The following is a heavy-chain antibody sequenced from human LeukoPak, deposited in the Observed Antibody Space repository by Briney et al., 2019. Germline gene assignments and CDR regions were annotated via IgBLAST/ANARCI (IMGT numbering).Heavy chain of an antibody. CDR2: ISSSSSYI. CDR1: GFTFSSYS. V-gene: IGHV3-21*01. J-gene: IGHJ4*02. D-gene: IGHD5-24*01. Sequence: GGSLRLSCAASGFTFSSYSMNWVRQAPGKGLEWVSSISSSSSYIYYADSVKGRFTISRDNAKNSLYLQMNSLRAEDTAVYYCARDTMATISLPFDYWGQGTLVTVSS. CDR3: ARDTMATISLPFDY.